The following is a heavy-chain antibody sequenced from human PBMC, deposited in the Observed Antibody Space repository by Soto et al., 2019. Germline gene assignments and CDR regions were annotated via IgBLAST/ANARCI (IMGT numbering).Heavy chain of an antibody. CDR3: ARDVSGWDFDY. V-gene: IGHV3-33*01. D-gene: IGHD6-19*01. CDR2: IWYGGSNK. CDR1: GFTFSSYG. Sequence: PGGSLRLSCAASGFTFSSYGMHWVRQAPGKGLEWVAVIWYGGSNKYYADSVKGRFTISRDNSKNTLYLQMNSLRAEDTAVYYCARDVSGWDFDYWGQGTLVTVS. J-gene: IGHJ4*02.